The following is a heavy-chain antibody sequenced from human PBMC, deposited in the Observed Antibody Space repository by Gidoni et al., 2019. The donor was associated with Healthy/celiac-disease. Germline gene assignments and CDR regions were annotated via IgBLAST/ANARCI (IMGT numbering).Heavy chain of an antibody. D-gene: IGHD2-21*01. CDR1: GCTFSSYA. V-gene: IGHV3-64D*06. CDR3: VKDPSASNLPDY. J-gene: IGHJ4*02. Sequence: EVQLVESGGGWVQPGGSRRLSCAASGCTFSSYAMHWVRQAPGKGREYVSALRSNGGSTYSADSVTGRFTISRDNSKTTLYLHMRSLRAEATAVYYCVKDPSASNLPDYWGQGTLVTVSS. CDR2: LRSNGGST.